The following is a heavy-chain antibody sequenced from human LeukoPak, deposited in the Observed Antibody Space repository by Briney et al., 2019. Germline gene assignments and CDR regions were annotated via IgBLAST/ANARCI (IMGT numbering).Heavy chain of an antibody. Sequence: GGSLRLSCAASGFTFSSYWMHWVRQAPGKGLVWVSRINTDGSSTSYADSVKGRFTISRDNSKNTLYLQMNSLRAEDTAVYYCANSLYCSSTSCYLGEYYYYYMDVWGKGTTVTVSS. CDR2: INTDGSST. J-gene: IGHJ6*03. D-gene: IGHD2-2*01. CDR1: GFTFSSYW. CDR3: ANSLYCSSTSCYLGEYYYYYMDV. V-gene: IGHV3-74*01.